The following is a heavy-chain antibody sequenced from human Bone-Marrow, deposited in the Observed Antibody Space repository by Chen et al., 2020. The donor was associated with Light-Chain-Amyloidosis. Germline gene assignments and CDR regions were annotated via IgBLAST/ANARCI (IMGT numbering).Heavy chain of an antibody. Sequence: DVQLVETGGDLIQPGGSLRPSCSAPGFTVSGNYMSWVRQAPGKGLEWVSLIYPGGNTFYADSVRGRFTISRDSSDNTLYLQMNSLRAGDTALYFCARETSGSGWTFMDVWGQGTTVIVSS. V-gene: IGHV3-53*02. CDR3: ARETSGSGWTFMDV. CDR1: GFTVSGNY. D-gene: IGHD6-19*01. CDR2: IYPGGNT. J-gene: IGHJ6*02.